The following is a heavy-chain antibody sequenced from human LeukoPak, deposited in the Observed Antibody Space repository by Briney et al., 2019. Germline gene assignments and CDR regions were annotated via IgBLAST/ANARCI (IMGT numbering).Heavy chain of an antibody. J-gene: IGHJ5*02. CDR2: ISGSGGST. V-gene: IGHV3-23*01. Sequence: GGSLRLSCAASGFTFSSYTMNWVRQAPGKGLEWVSAISGSGGSTYYADSVKGRFTISRDNSKNTLYLQMNSLRAEDTAVYYCAKERYSSSWVKGNWFDPWGQGTLVTVSS. CDR3: AKERYSSSWVKGNWFDP. D-gene: IGHD6-13*01. CDR1: GFTFSSYT.